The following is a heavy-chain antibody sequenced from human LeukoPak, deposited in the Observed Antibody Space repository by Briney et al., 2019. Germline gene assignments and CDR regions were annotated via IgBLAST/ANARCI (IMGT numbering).Heavy chain of an antibody. CDR3: AGAPTVVAAFDY. CDR1: RFTFSCYG. CDR2: IWYDGSNK. Sequence: GGSLRLSCAASRFTFSCYGMHWVRQAPGKGLEWVAVIWYDGSNKYYADSVKGRFTISRDNSKNTLYLQMNSLRAEDTAVYYCAGAPTVVAAFDYWGQGTLVTVSS. J-gene: IGHJ4*02. V-gene: IGHV3-33*01. D-gene: IGHD2-15*01.